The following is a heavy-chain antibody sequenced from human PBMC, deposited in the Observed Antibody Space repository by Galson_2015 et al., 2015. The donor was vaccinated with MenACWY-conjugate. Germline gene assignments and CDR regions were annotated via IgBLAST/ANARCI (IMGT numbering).Heavy chain of an antibody. J-gene: IGHJ6*02. V-gene: IGHV4-34*01. CDR2: INHVGDT. Sequence: SETLSLTCGVHDGSLTVASWSWIRQPPGKGLEWIGEINHVGDTDYNPSLRGRVTISLDTSKNQFSLRLSSVTAADTAVYYCARLVTRGITIFGAHPRASYGLDVWGQGTTVIVSS. CDR1: DGSLTVAS. D-gene: IGHD3-3*01. CDR3: ARLVTRGITIFGAHPRASYGLDV.